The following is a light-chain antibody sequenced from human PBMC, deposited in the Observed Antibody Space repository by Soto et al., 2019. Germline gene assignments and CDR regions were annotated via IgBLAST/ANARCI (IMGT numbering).Light chain of an antibody. Sequence: DIQMTQSPSTLSASVGDRCTITCRSSQSISSWLAWYQQKPGKAPKLLIYKASSLESGVPSRFSGSGSGTEFTLTISSLQPDDFATYYCQQYNSYSAITFGQGTRLEIK. CDR1: QSISSW. J-gene: IGKJ5*01. CDR3: QQYNSYSAIT. CDR2: KAS. V-gene: IGKV1-5*03.